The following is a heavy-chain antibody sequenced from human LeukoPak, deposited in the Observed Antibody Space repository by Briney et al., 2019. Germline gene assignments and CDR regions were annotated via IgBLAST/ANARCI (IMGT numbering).Heavy chain of an antibody. CDR1: GFTFNTYA. D-gene: IGHD6-13*01. Sequence: PGGSLRLSCAASGFTFNTYAMTWVRQAPGKGLEWVSSISGSGDRTYYADSVNGRFTISRDNSKSTLYLQMDSLRAEDTALYYGAKGGPYSNSWGGKYDHWGQGTLVTVSS. V-gene: IGHV3-23*01. J-gene: IGHJ4*02. CDR2: ISGSGDRT. CDR3: AKGGPYSNSWGGKYDH.